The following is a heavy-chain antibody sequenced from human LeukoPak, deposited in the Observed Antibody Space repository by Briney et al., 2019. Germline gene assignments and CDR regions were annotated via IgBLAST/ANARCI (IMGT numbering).Heavy chain of an antibody. V-gene: IGHV3-7*01. Sequence: PGGSLRLSCAASGFTFSSYWMIWVRQAPGKGLEWVANIKKDGSQKDYVDSVKGRFTISRDNAKNTLYLQMNSLRAEDTAVYYCARVSSSSWWALDYWGQGTLVTVSS. CDR1: GFTFSSYW. D-gene: IGHD6-13*01. CDR2: IKKDGSQK. CDR3: ARVSSSSWWALDY. J-gene: IGHJ4*02.